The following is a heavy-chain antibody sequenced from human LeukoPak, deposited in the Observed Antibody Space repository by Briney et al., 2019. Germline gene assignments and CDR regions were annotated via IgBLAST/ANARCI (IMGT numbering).Heavy chain of an antibody. Sequence: SETLSLTCTVSGGSISGYYWNWIRQSPEKGLEWIGYIYHSGTINFNPSLKARVTMSVDTSKNQFSLKMSSVTAADTAVYYCARDLRYSSSWFEEGWFDPWGQGTLAIVSS. V-gene: IGHV4-59*12. J-gene: IGHJ5*02. D-gene: IGHD2-2*01. CDR2: IYHSGTI. CDR3: ARDLRYSSSWFEEGWFDP. CDR1: GGSISGYY.